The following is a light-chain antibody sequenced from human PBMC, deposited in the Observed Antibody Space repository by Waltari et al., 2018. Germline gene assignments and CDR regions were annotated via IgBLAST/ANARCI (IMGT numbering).Light chain of an antibody. V-gene: IGKV1-5*03. Sequence: DIQMTQSPSPLSASIGDRVTFTCRASQSINNWLAWYQQKPGTAPKLLIYKASNLDSGVPSRFSGSGSGTEFTVTISSLQPDDLATYYCQQYDSFPYTFGQGTKLEIK. CDR2: KAS. CDR1: QSINNW. CDR3: QQYDSFPYT. J-gene: IGKJ2*01.